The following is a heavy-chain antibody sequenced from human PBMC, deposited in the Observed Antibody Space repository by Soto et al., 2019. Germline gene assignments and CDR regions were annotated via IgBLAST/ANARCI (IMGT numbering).Heavy chain of an antibody. V-gene: IGHV3-66*01. CDR2: IYSGGST. D-gene: IGHD3-3*01. CDR1: GFTISSNY. CDR3: ARGFEDFWSPFDY. Sequence: GGSLRLSCAASGFTISSNYMSWVRQAPGKGLEWVSVIYSGGSTYYADSVKGRFTISRDNSKNTLYLQMNSLRAEDTAVYYCARGFEDFWSPFDYWGQGTLVTVSS. J-gene: IGHJ4*02.